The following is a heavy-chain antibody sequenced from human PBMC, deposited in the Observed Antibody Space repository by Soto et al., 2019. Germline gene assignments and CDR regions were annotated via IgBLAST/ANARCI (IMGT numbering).Heavy chain of an antibody. CDR1: GFTFSSYW. CDR3: ARDEDIVLLPDAEDAMVV. D-gene: IGHD2-2*01. Sequence: GGSLRLSCAGSGFTFSSYWMHWVRQAPGKGLVWVSRINSDVSSTRYADSGKGRFTISRDNAKNTVYLQMNSLRDEDTAVYFCARDEDIVLLPDAEDAMVVWGQGTTVTVSS. CDR2: INSDVSST. J-gene: IGHJ6*02. V-gene: IGHV3-74*01.